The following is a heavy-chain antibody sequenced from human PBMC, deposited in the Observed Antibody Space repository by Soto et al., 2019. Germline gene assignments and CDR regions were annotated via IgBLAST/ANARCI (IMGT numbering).Heavy chain of an antibody. D-gene: IGHD4-17*01. J-gene: IGHJ6*02. V-gene: IGHV4-59*08. CDR1: SGPDRSHN. CDR3: VRQGIDYLPGIVDV. Sequence: QVQLQQSGPRLVKPSETLSLTCTVSSGPDRSHNWGWIRQPPGRGLEWIGYVYYTGDTAYNPSLRGRVTISADTSTNDISLTLNSVTAADTAVYYCVRQGIDYLPGIVDVWGQGTTVSVSS. CDR2: VYYTGDT.